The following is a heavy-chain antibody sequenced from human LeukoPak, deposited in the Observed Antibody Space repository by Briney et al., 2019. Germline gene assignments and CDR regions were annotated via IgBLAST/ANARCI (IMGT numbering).Heavy chain of an antibody. CDR1: GYSFTSYW. V-gene: IGHV5-10-1*01. D-gene: IGHD3-10*01. CDR3: ARRAMVRGVIIQPLLGMDA. CDR2: IDPSDSYT. Sequence: GESLKISCKGSGYSFTSYWISWVRQMPGKGLEWMGRIDPSDSYTNYSPSFQGHVTISADKSISTAYLQWSSLKASDTAMYYCARRAMVRGVIIQPLLGMDAWGKGTTVTVSS. J-gene: IGHJ6*04.